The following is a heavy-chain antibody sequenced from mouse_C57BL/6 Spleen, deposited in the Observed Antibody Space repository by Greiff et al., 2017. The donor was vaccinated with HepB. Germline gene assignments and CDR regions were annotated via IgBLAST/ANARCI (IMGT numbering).Heavy chain of an antibody. CDR3: ARRWVLPSYAMDY. CDR2: ISSGSSTI. J-gene: IGHJ4*01. D-gene: IGHD2-3*01. Sequence: EVKLMESGGGLVKPGGSLKLSCAASGFTFSDYGMHWVRQAPEKGLEWVAYISSGSSTIYYADTVKGRFTISRDNAKNTLFLQMTSLRSEDTAMYYCARRWVLPSYAMDYWGQGTSVTVSS. CDR1: GFTFSDYG. V-gene: IGHV5-17*01.